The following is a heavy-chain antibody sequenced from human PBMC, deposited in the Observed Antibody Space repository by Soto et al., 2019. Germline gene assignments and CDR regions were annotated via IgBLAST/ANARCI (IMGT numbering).Heavy chain of an antibody. CDR2: ISGSGGST. CDR3: ATLTAEFFGWFDP. V-gene: IGHV3-23*01. J-gene: IGHJ5*02. D-gene: IGHD3-10*01. Sequence: EVQLLESGGGLVQPGGSLRLSCAASGFTFSSYAMSWVRQAPGQGLEWVSAISGSGGSTYYADSVKGRFTISRDNSKNTLYLQMNSLRAEDTAVYYFATLTAEFFGWFDPWGQGTLVTVSS. CDR1: GFTFSSYA.